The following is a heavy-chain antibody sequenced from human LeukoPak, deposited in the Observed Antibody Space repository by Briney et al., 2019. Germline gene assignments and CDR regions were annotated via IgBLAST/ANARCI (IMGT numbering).Heavy chain of an antibody. V-gene: IGHV3-43*01. CDR1: GFTFDDYT. CDR2: ISWDGGST. D-gene: IGHD3-16*01. Sequence: GGSLRLSCAASGFTFDDYTMHWVRQAPGKGLEWVSLISWDGGSTYYADSVKGRCTISRDNSKNSLYLQMNSLRTEDTALYYCAKGSPGAQGAYYYYMDVWGKGTTVTISS. J-gene: IGHJ6*03. CDR3: AKGSPGAQGAYYYYMDV.